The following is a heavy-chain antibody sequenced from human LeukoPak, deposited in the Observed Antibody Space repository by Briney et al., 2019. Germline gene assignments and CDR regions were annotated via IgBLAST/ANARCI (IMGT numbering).Heavy chain of an antibody. CDR2: IYPGDSDT. CDR3: ARHSSYYYGSGSYSDWFDP. Sequence: GESLKISCKGSGYSFTSYWIGWVRQMPGKGLEWMGIIYPGDSDTRYSPSFQGQATISADKSISTAYLQWSSLKASDTAMYYCARHSSYYYGSGSYSDWFDPWGQGTLVTVSS. V-gene: IGHV5-51*01. CDR1: GYSFTSYW. J-gene: IGHJ5*02. D-gene: IGHD3-10*01.